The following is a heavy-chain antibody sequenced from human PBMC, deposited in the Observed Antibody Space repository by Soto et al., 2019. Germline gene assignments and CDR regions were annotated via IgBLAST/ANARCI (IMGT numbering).Heavy chain of an antibody. CDR3: ARSNYGDYERAFDY. D-gene: IGHD4-17*01. CDR1: GYSFASYW. V-gene: IGHV5-51*01. CDR2: IYPGNSDT. Sequence: PGESLKISCKGSGYSFASYWIAWVRQMPGKGLEWMGIIYPGNSDTRYSPAFQGQVTISADKSISTAYLQWSSLKASDSAMYYCARSNYGDYERAFDYWGQETLVTVSS. J-gene: IGHJ4*02.